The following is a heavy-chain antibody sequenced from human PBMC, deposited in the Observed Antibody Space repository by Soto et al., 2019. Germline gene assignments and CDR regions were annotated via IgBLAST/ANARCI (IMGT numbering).Heavy chain of an antibody. D-gene: IGHD3-3*01. Sequence: SGTLSPTCTFSGGSISSGGFYWGWIRPHPGEGLEWIGYIYYSGSTYYNPSLKSRVTISVDTSKNQFSLKLSSVTAADTAVYYCARSPVLRFLEWLPYYFDYWGQGTLVTVSS. V-gene: IGHV4-31*03. J-gene: IGHJ4*02. CDR1: GGSISSGGFY. CDR3: ARSPVLRFLEWLPYYFDY. CDR2: IYYSGST.